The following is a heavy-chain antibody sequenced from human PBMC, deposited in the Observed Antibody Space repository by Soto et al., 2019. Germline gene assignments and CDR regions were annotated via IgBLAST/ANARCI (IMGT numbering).Heavy chain of an antibody. J-gene: IGHJ4*02. CDR3: ARSVEGHFDY. CDR1: GFRFNIYS. D-gene: IGHD6-19*01. CDR2: ITSDTNTI. V-gene: IGHV3-48*02. Sequence: EVQLVESGGGLVQPGGSLRLSCAVSGFRFNIYSMNWIRQAPGKGLEWFAYITSDTNTIKYADSVRGRFTISRDNAKNSVDLQMNSLRDEDTAVYYCARSVEGHFDYWGQGTVVTVSS.